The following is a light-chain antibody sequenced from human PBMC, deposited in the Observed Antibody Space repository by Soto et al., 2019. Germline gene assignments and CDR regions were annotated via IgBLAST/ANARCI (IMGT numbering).Light chain of an antibody. CDR2: KVS. Sequence: DVVMTQSPLSLPVTLGQPASISCKSSQSLVYSDGNSYLNWFQQRPGQCPRRLIYKVSNRDSGVPNIVSGRGAGTDFTLKISRVESEDVWLYYYRQATHWPRTFGQGTRVEIK. V-gene: IGKV2-30*01. CDR3: RQATHWPRT. J-gene: IGKJ1*01. CDR1: QSLVYSDGNSY.